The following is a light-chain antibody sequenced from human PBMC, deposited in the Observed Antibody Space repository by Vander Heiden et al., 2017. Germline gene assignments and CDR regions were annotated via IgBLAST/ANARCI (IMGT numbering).Light chain of an antibody. J-gene: IGKJ4*01. CDR3: QQGKNWPPLT. CDR2: GAS. CDR1: QSVSSN. Sequence: EVVLTQSPATLSVSPGERATLSCRASQSVSSNLAWYQQKPGQAPRLVIYGASTRATGIPARFSGSGYGTEFTLTISSLQSEDFAVYYCQQGKNWPPLTFGARTKVEIK. V-gene: IGKV3-15*01.